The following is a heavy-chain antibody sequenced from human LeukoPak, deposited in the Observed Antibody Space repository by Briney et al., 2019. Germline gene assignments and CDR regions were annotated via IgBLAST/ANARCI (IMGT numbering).Heavy chain of an antibody. J-gene: IGHJ4*02. D-gene: IGHD3-9*01. V-gene: IGHV3-23*01. CDR3: AKWGDYDVLTGYYDPDY. CDR2: ITGSGGIT. CDR1: GFTFSNYA. Sequence: GGSLRLSCVASGFTFSNYAMSWVRQATGKGLEWVSAITGSGGITYYADSVKGRFTISRDNSKNTLYLQMNSLRAEDTAVYYCAKWGDYDVLTGYYDPDYWGQGTLVTVSS.